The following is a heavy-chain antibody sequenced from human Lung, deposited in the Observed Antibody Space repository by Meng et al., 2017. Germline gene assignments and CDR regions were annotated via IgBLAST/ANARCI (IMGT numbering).Heavy chain of an antibody. CDR3: ARGPTTMAHDFDY. D-gene: IGHD4-11*01. CDR2: INHSGST. J-gene: IGHJ4*02. Sequence: GLLQRCVAGLLMPSGPLSLTGVVSGGSFSDYYWSWIRQPPGKGLEWIGEINHSGSTNYNPSLESRATISVDTSQNNLSLKLSSVTAADSAVYYCARGPTTMAHDFDYWGQGTLVTVSS. CDR1: GGSFSDYY. V-gene: IGHV4-34*01.